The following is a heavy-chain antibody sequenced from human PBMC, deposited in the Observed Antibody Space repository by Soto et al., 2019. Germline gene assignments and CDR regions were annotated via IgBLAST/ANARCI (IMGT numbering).Heavy chain of an antibody. CDR3: AREMATITEIDY. J-gene: IGHJ4*02. V-gene: IGHV3-48*02. CDR1: GFTFSSYS. Sequence: GGSLRLSCAASGFTFSSYSMNWVRQAPGKGLEWVSYISSGSTTIYYADSVKGRFTISRDNARNSLYLQMNSLRDEDTALYYCAREMATITEIDYWGQGTLVTVSS. D-gene: IGHD5-12*01. CDR2: ISSGSTTI.